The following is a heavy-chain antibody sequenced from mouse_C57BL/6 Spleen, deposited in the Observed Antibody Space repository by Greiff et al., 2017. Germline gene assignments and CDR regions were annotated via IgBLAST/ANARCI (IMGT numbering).Heavy chain of an antibody. V-gene: IGHV5-4*03. CDR1: GFTFSSYA. Sequence: EVNVVESGGGLVKPGGSLKLSCAASGFTFSSYAMSWVRQTPEKRLEWVATISDGGSYTYYPDNVKGRFTISRDNAKNNLYLQMSHLKSEDTAMYYCARGATVEGNWYFDVWGTGTTVTVSS. CDR2: ISDGGSYT. D-gene: IGHD1-1*01. J-gene: IGHJ1*03. CDR3: ARGATVEGNWYFDV.